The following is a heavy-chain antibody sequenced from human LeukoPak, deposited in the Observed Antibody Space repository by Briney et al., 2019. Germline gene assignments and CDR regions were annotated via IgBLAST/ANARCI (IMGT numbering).Heavy chain of an antibody. CDR3: VCVRVAITIFGVVKGEFDP. CDR1: GGSISSSSYY. CDR2: IYYSGST. V-gene: IGHV4-39*07. J-gene: IGHJ5*02. Sequence: SETLSLTCTVSGGSISSSSYYWGWIRQPPGKGLEWIGSIYYSGSTYYNPSLKSRVTISVDTSKNQFSLKLSSVTAADTAVYYCVCVRVAITIFGVVKGEFDPWGQGTLVTVSS. D-gene: IGHD3-3*01.